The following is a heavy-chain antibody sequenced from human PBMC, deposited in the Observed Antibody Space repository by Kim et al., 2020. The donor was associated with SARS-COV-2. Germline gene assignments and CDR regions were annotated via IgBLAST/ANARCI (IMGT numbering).Heavy chain of an antibody. V-gene: IGHV4-31*03. CDR3: ARGAATNLYFYYYGMDV. D-gene: IGHD5-12*01. Sequence: SETLSLTCTVSGGSISSSGYYWSWIRQHPGKGLEIIGYIYYSGTTYYNSSLKSRVTISVDTSKNHFSLRLTSVTAADTAVYYCARGAATNLYFYYYGMDV. CDR1: GGSISSSGYY. J-gene: IGHJ6*01. CDR2: IYYSGTT.